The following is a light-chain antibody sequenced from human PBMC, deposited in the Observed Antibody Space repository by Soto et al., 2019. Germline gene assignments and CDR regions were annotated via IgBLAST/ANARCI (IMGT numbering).Light chain of an antibody. CDR2: QDT. Sequence: SYELTQPPSVSVSPGQTASITCSGDKLGDKYAFWYQQRTGQSPVLVIYQDTKRPSGIPERFSGSNSGNTATLTISGTQALDEADYFCQAWATNTVVFGGGTKLTVL. CDR1: KLGDKY. J-gene: IGLJ2*01. CDR3: QAWATNTVV. V-gene: IGLV3-1*01.